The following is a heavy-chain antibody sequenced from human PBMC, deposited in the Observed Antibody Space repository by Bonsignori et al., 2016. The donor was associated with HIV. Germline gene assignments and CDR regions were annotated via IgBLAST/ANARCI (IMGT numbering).Heavy chain of an antibody. V-gene: IGHV4-34*01. Sequence: WIRQPPGKGLEWIGEINHSGSTNYNPSLKSRVTISVDTSKNQFSLKMRSVTAADTAVYYCAGGLAVAAYYYMDLWGKGTTVTVSS. J-gene: IGHJ6*03. D-gene: IGHD6-13*01. CDR2: INHSGST. CDR3: AGGLAVAAYYYMDL.